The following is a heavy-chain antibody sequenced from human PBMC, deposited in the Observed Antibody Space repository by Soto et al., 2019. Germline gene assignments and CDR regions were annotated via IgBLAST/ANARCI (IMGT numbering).Heavy chain of an antibody. CDR2: IIPLFGTT. CDR1: GGTFSRHA. V-gene: IGHV1-69*01. Sequence: VQLVQSGAEVKMPGSSVKVSCKTSGGTFSRHAINWVRQAPGQGLEWMGGIIPLFGTTNDAQKFKGRVTIRADESTSTAYMELSSLTSEDAAVYYCARTAIHGSSWYFWFDPWGQGHLVTVSS. D-gene: IGHD6-13*01. CDR3: ARTAIHGSSWYFWFDP. J-gene: IGHJ5*02.